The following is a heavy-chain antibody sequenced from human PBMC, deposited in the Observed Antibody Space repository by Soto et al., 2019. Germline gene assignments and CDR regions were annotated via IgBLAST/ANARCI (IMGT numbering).Heavy chain of an antibody. D-gene: IGHD6-6*01. CDR2: IYYSGST. CDR3: ARFYWGQLGGVGWFDP. CDR1: GGSISSGGYY. J-gene: IGHJ5*02. Sequence: SETLSLTCTVSGGSISSGGYYWSWIRQHPGKGLEWIGYIYYSGSTYYNPSLKSRVTISVDTSKNQFSLKLSSVTAADTAVYYCARFYWGQLGGVGWFDPWGQGTLVPVSS. V-gene: IGHV4-31*03.